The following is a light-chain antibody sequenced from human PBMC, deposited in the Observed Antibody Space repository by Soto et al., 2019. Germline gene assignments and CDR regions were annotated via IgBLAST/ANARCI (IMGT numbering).Light chain of an antibody. CDR3: VLYMGSGISV. CDR2: NTN. CDR1: SGSVSTSYY. Sequence: QAVVTREPSFSVSPGGTVTLTCGLSSGSVSTSYYPSWYQQTPGQAPRTLIYNTNTRSSGVPDRFSGSILGNKAALTITGAQADDESDYYCVLYMGSGISVFGGGTKLTVL. J-gene: IGLJ2*01. V-gene: IGLV8-61*01.